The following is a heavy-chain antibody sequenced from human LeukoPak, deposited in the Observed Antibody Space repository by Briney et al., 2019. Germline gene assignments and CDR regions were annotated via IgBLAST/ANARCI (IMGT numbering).Heavy chain of an antibody. V-gene: IGHV4-59*08. J-gene: IGHJ2*01. CDR3: ARLHLYYDILTPRYFDL. D-gene: IGHD3-9*01. CDR1: TDSMTSYY. CDR2: IYYTGRA. Sequence: SETLSLTCSVSTDSMTSYYWSWIRQPPGKGLEWIGYIYYTGRANYNPSLKGRVSISVDTSKNQFSLKFSSVTAADTAVYFCARLHLYYDILTPRYFDLWGRGTLVTVSS.